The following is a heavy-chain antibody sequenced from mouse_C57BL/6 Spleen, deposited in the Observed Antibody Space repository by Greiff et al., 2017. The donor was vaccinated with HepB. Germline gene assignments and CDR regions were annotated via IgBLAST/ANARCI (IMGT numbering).Heavy chain of an antibody. CDR2: IYPGDGDT. CDR3: ARSGYYDYDGGYAMDY. Sequence: VQLQQSGPELVKPGASVKISCKASGYAFSSSWMNWVKQRPGKGLEWIGRIYPGDGDTNYNGKFKGKATLTADKSSSTAYMQLSSLTSEDSAVYFCARSGYYDYDGGYAMDYWGQGTSVTVSS. CDR1: GYAFSSSW. V-gene: IGHV1-82*01. J-gene: IGHJ4*01. D-gene: IGHD2-4*01.